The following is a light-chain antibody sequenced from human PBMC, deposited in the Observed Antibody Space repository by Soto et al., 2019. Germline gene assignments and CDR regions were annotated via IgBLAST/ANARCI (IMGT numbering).Light chain of an antibody. CDR3: QQRHMWPIT. J-gene: IGKJ5*01. CDR2: DAY. CDR1: QSFRGL. V-gene: IGKV3-11*01. Sequence: DIVLTQSPVTLSLSPGERATLSCRASQSFRGLLAWYQQKPGQAPRLLIYDAYNRATGIPPRFSGSGSGTDFTLTISSLEPEDSAVYDCQQRHMWPITFGQGTRLEI.